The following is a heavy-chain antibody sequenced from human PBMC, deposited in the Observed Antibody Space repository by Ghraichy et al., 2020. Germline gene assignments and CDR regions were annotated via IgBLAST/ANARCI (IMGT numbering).Heavy chain of an antibody. CDR3: ARDRAQWELHRGWFDP. CDR2: IKQDGSEK. Sequence: GGSLRLSCAASGFTFSSYWMSWVRQAPGKGLEWVANIKQDGSEKYYVDSVKGRFTISRDNAKNSLYLQMNSLRAEDTAVYYCARDRAQWELHRGWFDPWGQGTLVTVSS. V-gene: IGHV3-7*01. J-gene: IGHJ5*02. CDR1: GFTFSSYW. D-gene: IGHD1-26*01.